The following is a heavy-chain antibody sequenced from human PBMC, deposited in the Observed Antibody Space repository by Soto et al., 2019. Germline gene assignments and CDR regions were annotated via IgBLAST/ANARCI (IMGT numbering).Heavy chain of an antibody. D-gene: IGHD6-19*01. J-gene: IGHJ4*02. CDR1: GYTFTNYV. CDR2: INPYNGNT. CDR3: ARGTAAIPVDSDYYFDY. V-gene: IGHV1-18*04. Sequence: QVQLVQSGAEVKKPGASVKVTCKASGYTFTNYVISWVRQAPGQGLEWMGWINPYNGNTNYAQKFQDRVTMTTATSTNTAYMELTSLRSDDTALSYCARGTAAIPVDSDYYFDYWGQGTLVSVSS.